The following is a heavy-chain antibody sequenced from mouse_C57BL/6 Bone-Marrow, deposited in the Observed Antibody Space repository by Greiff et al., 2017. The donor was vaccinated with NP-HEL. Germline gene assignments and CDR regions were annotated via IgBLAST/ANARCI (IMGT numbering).Heavy chain of an antibody. CDR2: IHPNSGST. Sequence: QVQLQQSGAELVKPGASVKLSCKASGYTFTSYWMHWVKQRPGQGLEWIGMIHPNSGSTNYNEKFKSKATLTVDKSSSTAYMQLSSLTSEDSAVYYCATTYSNYFDYWGQGTTLTVSS. D-gene: IGHD2-5*01. J-gene: IGHJ2*01. CDR3: ATTYSNYFDY. V-gene: IGHV1-64*01. CDR1: GYTFTSYW.